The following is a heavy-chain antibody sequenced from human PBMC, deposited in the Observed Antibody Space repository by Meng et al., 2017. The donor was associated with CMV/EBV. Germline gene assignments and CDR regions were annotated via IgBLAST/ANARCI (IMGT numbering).Heavy chain of an antibody. V-gene: IGHV3-33*06. CDR3: AKDRCSSTSCPTHYYYGMDV. D-gene: IGHD2-2*01. Sequence: GGSLRLSCAASGFTFSSYGMHWVRQAPGKGLEWVAVIWYDGSNKYYADSVKGRFTISRDNSKNTLYLQMNSLRAEDTAVYYCAKDRCSSTSCPTHYYYGMDVWGQGTTVTVSS. J-gene: IGHJ6*02. CDR1: GFTFSSYG. CDR2: IWYDGSNK.